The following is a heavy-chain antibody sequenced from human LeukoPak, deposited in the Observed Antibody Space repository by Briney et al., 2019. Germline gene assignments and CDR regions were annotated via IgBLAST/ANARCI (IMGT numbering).Heavy chain of an antibody. Sequence: ASQTLSLTCTVSGGSISSGSYYWSWIRQPAGKGLEWIGRIYTSGSTNYNPSLKSRVTISVDTSKNQFSLKLSSVTAADTAVYYCARGAAATYWGQGTLVTVSS. J-gene: IGHJ4*02. CDR1: GGSISSGSYY. CDR3: ARGAAATY. D-gene: IGHD6-13*01. V-gene: IGHV4-61*02. CDR2: IYTSGST.